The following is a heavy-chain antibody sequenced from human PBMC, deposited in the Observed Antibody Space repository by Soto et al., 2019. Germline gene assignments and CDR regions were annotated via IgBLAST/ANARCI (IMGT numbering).Heavy chain of an antibody. CDR1: GINVINNY. CDR3: ARGIVGGTFFDN. J-gene: IGHJ4*02. D-gene: IGHD1-26*01. CDR2: IYSSSSP. Sequence: EVQLVESGGGLIEPGGSLRLSCAASGINVINNYMHWVRQAPGKGLEWVALIYSSSSPYYADSVKGRFTISSDNSDRTLFLEMNGLRDEDTAIYYCARGIVGGTFFDNWGQGTLVTVSP. V-gene: IGHV3-53*01.